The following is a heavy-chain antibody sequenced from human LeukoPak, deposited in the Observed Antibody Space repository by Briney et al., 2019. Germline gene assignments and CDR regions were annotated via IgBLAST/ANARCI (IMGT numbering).Heavy chain of an antibody. CDR1: GYTFSGYY. D-gene: IGHD3-10*01. CDR3: ARDRAELNYYGLGSYSAFDAFDK. Sequence: GASVKVSCKASGYTFSGYYLHWVRQAPGQGLEWMGWINPHSGGINYAQKFQGRVTMTGDTSISTAYMELNRLTSDDTAVYYCARDRAELNYYGLGSYSAFDAFDKWGQGTMVTVSS. V-gene: IGHV1-2*02. CDR2: INPHSGGI. J-gene: IGHJ3*02.